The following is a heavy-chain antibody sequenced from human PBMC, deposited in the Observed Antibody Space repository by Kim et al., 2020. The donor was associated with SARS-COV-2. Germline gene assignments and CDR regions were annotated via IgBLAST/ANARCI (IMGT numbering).Heavy chain of an antibody. V-gene: IGHV7-4-1*02. CDR1: EYRFTSYA. D-gene: IGHD5-12*01. J-gene: IGHJ5*02. Sequence: ASLKFSCKSSEYRFTSYAMNWVRQAPGQGLEWMGWINTNTGNPTYAQGFTGRFVFSLDTSVSTAYLQISSLKAEDTAVYYCAREARSPYSGYDLSWFDPW. CDR3: AREARSPYSGYDLSWFDP. CDR2: INTNTGNP.